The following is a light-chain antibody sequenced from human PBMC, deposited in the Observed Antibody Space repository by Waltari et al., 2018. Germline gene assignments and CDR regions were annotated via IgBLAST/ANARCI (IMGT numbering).Light chain of an antibody. V-gene: IGKV3-20*01. J-gene: IGKJ1*01. CDR1: QSISRY. Sequence: IVLTQSPGTLSLSPGERATLSCRASQSISRYLAWYQQKPGQAPRLLIYAASSRATGIPDRFSGSGSGTDFSLTISRLEPDDFAVYFCQNHERLPAVFGQGTKVEIK. CDR2: AAS. CDR3: QNHERLPAV.